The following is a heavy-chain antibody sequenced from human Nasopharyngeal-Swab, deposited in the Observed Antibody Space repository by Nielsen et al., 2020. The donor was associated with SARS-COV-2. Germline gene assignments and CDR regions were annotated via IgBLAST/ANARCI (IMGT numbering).Heavy chain of an antibody. Sequence: GESLKISCAASGFTFSSYSMNWVRQAPGKGLEWVSSISSSSSYIYYADSVKGRFTISRDNAKNSLYLQMNSLRAEDTAVYYCARDSPKGRFPRLLQHWGQGTLVTVSS. CDR3: ARDSPKGRFPRLLQH. J-gene: IGHJ1*01. CDR1: GFTFSSYS. D-gene: IGHD5-18*01. CDR2: ISSSSSYI. V-gene: IGHV3-21*01.